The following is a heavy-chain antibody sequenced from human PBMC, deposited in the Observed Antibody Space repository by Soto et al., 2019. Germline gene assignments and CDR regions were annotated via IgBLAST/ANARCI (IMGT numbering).Heavy chain of an antibody. D-gene: IGHD6-19*01. CDR3: ARDHDSSGWYDDFDI. CDR2: ISSSSSTI. J-gene: IGHJ3*02. Sequence: EVQLVESGGGLVQPGGSLRLSCAAAGFTFSSYSMNWVRQAPEKGLEWVSYISSSSSTIYYADSVKGRFTISRDNAKNSLYLQMNSLRDEDTAVYYCARDHDSSGWYDDFDIWGQGTMVTVSS. V-gene: IGHV3-48*02. CDR1: GFTFSSYS.